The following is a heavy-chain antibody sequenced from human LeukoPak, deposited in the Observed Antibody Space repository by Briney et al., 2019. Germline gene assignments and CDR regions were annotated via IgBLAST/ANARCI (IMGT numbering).Heavy chain of an antibody. J-gene: IGHJ4*02. D-gene: IGHD3-22*01. CDR3: AREGGDSSGYYHDY. V-gene: IGHV4-59*12. CDR2: IYHTGST. CDR1: GGSIFSYY. Sequence: PSETLSLTCTVSGGSIFSYYWSWIRQPPGKGLEWIGYIYHTGSTNYNPSLKSRLTTSVDISNNQFSLRMTSVTAADTAVYYCAREGGDSSGYYHDYWGQGTLVTVSS.